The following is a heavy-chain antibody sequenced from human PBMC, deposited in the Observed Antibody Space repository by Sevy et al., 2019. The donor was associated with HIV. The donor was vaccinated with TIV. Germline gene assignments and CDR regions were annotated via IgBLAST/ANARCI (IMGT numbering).Heavy chain of an antibody. CDR2: IYSGGST. CDR3: ARERAPSSWQQRDAFDI. J-gene: IGHJ3*02. D-gene: IGHD6-13*01. V-gene: IGHV3-53*01. CDR1: GFTVSSNY. Sequence: GGSLRLSCAASGFTVSSNYMSWVRQAPGKGLEWVSVIYSGGSTYYADSVKGRFIISRDNSKNTLYLQMNSLRAEDTAVYYCARERAPSSWQQRDAFDIWGQGTMVTVSS.